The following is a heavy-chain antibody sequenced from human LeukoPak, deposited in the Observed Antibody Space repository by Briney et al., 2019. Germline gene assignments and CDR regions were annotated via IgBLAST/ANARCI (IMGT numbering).Heavy chain of an antibody. Sequence: GGSLRLSCAASGFTFDDYAMHWVWQAPGKGLEWVSGISWNSGSIGYADSVKGRFTISRDNAKNSLYLQMNSLRAEDTALYYCAKDHRIAVAGTVGAFDIWGQGTMVTVYS. J-gene: IGHJ3*02. CDR3: AKDHRIAVAGTVGAFDI. D-gene: IGHD6-19*01. V-gene: IGHV3-9*01. CDR1: GFTFDDYA. CDR2: ISWNSGSI.